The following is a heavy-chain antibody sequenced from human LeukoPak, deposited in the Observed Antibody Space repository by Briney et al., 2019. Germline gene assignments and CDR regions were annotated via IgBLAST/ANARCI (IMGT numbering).Heavy chain of an antibody. CDR3: ARTRYYYNSRSYGAPYYFDS. V-gene: IGHV4-39*01. D-gene: IGHD3-10*01. J-gene: IGHJ4*02. CDR2: IYYSGST. CDR1: GGSISSSSYY. Sequence: PSETLSLTCTVSGGSISSSSYYWGWIRQPPGKGLEWIGSIYYSGSTYYNPSLKSRVTISVDTSKNQFSLKLSSVTAADTAVYYWARTRYYYNSRSYGAPYYFDSWGQGTLVTVSS.